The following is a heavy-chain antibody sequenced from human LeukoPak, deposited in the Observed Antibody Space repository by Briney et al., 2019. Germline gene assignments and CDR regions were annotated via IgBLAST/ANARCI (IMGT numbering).Heavy chain of an antibody. J-gene: IGHJ4*02. CDR1: GGSFSGYY. Sequence: SETLSLTCAVYGGSFSGYYWSWIRQPPGKGREWIGEIKHSGSTNYNPSRKSRVTISVDTSKNQFSLKLSSVTAADAAVYYCARGRSYYYGSYYFEYWGREPWSPSPQ. V-gene: IGHV4-34*01. D-gene: IGHD3-10*01. CDR3: ARGRSYYYGSYYFEY. CDR2: IKHSGST.